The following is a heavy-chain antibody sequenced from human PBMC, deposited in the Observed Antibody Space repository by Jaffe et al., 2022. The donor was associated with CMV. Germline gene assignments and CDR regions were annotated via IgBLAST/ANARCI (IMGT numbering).Heavy chain of an antibody. Sequence: QVQLVESGGGVVQPGRSLRLSCAASGFTFSSYGMHWVRQAPGKGLEWVAVISYDGSNKYYADSVKGRFTISRDNSKNTLYLQMNSLRAEDTAVYYCAKDRQWELTYWGQGTLVTVSS. CDR3: AKDRQWELTY. J-gene: IGHJ4*02. D-gene: IGHD1-26*01. CDR1: GFTFSSYG. CDR2: ISYDGSNK. V-gene: IGHV3-30*18.